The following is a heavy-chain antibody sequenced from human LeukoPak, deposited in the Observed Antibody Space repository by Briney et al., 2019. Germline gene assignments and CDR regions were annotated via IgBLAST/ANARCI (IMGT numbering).Heavy chain of an antibody. CDR2: INHSGST. Sequence: SETLSLTCAVYGGSFSGYYWSWIRQPPGKGLEWIGEINHSGSTNYNPSLKSRVTISVDTSKNQFSLKLSSVTAADTAVYYRARGIYESGPRIAAAGTDYWGQGTLVTVSS. D-gene: IGHD6-13*01. J-gene: IGHJ4*02. CDR3: ARGIYESGPRIAAAGTDY. V-gene: IGHV4-34*01. CDR1: GGSFSGYY.